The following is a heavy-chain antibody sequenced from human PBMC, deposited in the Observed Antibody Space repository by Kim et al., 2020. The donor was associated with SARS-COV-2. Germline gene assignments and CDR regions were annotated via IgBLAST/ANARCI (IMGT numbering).Heavy chain of an antibody. CDR1: GFTFWGYT. J-gene: IGHJ6*01. CDR3: VKCTGFILPSDSTYNLDV. Sequence: GGSLRLSCAASGFTFWGYTMNWVRQAPGKGLEWVSLFYGGADATRYADAVKGRFTISRDNSKSTLYLQMTTLRVEDTAVYYCVKCTGFILPSDSTYNLDV. D-gene: IGHD1-26*01. V-gene: IGHV3-23*03. CDR2: FYGGADAT.